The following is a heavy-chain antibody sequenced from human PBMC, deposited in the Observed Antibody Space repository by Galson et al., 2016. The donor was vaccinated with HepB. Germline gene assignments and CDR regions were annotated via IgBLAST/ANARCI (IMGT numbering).Heavy chain of an antibody. CDR1: GFTFSSYT. CDR2: ISKDSINK. Sequence: SLRLSCAASGFTFSSYTMHWVRQAPGKGLEWVAVISKDSINKYYADSVKDRFTISRDNSKNTLYLQVNTLRPDDTAVFFCAKDRKAMGRTALFYYYYGMDVWGQGTTVAVSS. D-gene: IGHD1-14*01. J-gene: IGHJ6*02. CDR3: AKDRKAMGRTALFYYYYGMDV. V-gene: IGHV3-30*04.